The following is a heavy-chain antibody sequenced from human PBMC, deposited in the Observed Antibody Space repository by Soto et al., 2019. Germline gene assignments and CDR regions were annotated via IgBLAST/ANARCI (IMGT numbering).Heavy chain of an antibody. CDR3: ASGVTVSYQGGYYFDF. V-gene: IGHV1-18*04. CDR1: GYTFTSNA. Sequence: QVQLVQSGTEVKKPGASVKVSCKASGYTFTSNAITWVRQAPGQGLEWMGWITAYKGNPNYARKFQGRVTMTRGTSTSTAYIELRSLTSDDTAVYYCASGVTVSYQGGYYFDFWGQGTLVTVSS. D-gene: IGHD1-26*01. CDR2: ITAYKGNP. J-gene: IGHJ4*02.